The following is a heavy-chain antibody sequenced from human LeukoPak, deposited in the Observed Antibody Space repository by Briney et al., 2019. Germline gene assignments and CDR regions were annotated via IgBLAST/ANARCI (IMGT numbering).Heavy chain of an antibody. CDR3: ARRERNAFDY. Sequence: QPGGSLRLSCAASGFTFTSYAMYWVRQAPGRGPAYVSAISSNAATSYYASSVKGRFTISRDTSKSTLYLQMGSLRAEDTAVYYCARRERNAFDYWGQGALVTVSS. CDR1: GFTFTSYA. V-gene: IGHV3-64*01. J-gene: IGHJ4*02. D-gene: IGHD2-8*01. CDR2: ISSNAATS.